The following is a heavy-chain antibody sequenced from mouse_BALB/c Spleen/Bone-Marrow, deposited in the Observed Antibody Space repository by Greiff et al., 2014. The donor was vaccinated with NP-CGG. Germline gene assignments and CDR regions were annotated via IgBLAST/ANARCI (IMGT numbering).Heavy chain of an antibody. D-gene: IGHD1-2*01. Sequence: QVQLKESGPGLVAPSQSLSITCTVSGFSLTNYGVHWVRQPPGKGLEWLGVIWADGSTNYNSALMSRLSISKDNSKSQVFFKMNSLQTDDTAMYYCARIPAATGAMDYWGQGTSVTVSS. CDR2: IWADGST. V-gene: IGHV2-9*02. CDR3: ARIPAATGAMDY. J-gene: IGHJ4*01. CDR1: GFSLTNYG.